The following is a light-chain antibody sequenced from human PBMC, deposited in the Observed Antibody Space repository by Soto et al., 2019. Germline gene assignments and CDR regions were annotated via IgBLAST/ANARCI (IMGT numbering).Light chain of an antibody. CDR1: QRVSSF. J-gene: IGKJ1*01. Sequence: IVLTQSPATLSLSPGEGATLSCRASQRVSSFLAWYQQKPGQAPRLLIYDASNRATGIPARFSGSGSGTDFTLTISSLEPEDFAVYYCQQRSSWPRTFGQGTKVEI. CDR3: QQRSSWPRT. V-gene: IGKV3-11*01. CDR2: DAS.